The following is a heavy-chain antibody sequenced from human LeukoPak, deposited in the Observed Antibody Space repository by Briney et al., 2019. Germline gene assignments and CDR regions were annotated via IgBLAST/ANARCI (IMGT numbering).Heavy chain of an antibody. CDR1: GFTFSDYY. J-gene: IGHJ6*04. CDR2: ISSSSSYT. V-gene: IGHV3-11*06. CDR3: ARAFNYYYYGMDV. Sequence: GGSLRLSCAASGFTFSDYYMSWVRQAPGKGLEGVSYISSSSSYTNYADSVKGRFTISRDNAKNSLYLQMNSLRAEDTAVYYRARAFNYYYYGMDVWGKGTTVTVSS.